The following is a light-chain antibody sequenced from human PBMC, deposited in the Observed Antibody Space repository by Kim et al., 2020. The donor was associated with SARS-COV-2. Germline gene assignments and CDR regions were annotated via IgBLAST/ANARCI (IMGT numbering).Light chain of an antibody. CDR3: QQSYITPFT. CDR1: QSISSH. CDR2: SAS. V-gene: IGKV1-39*01. J-gene: IGKJ3*01. Sequence: DIQMTQSPSSLSASVGDRVTITCRTTQSISSHLNWYQQKPGRAPKLLISSASTLQGGVPSRFSGSGSETDFTLTISSLQPEDFATYFCQQSYITPFTFGPGTKVDIK.